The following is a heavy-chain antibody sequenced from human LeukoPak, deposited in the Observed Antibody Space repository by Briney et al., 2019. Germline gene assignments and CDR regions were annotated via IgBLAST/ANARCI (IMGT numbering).Heavy chain of an antibody. V-gene: IGHV4-39*07. D-gene: IGHD2-2*02. CDR1: GGSISSSDTY. Sequence: SETLSLTCTVSGGSISSSDTYWGWIRQPPGKGLEWIGSSSYRGGPYHNPSLRSRVTMSVAPSKTQFSLNLSSVTAADTAVYYCARLSHCSSASCYTSYFDSWGQGTLVTVSS. CDR2: SSYRGGP. J-gene: IGHJ4*02. CDR3: ARLSHCSSASCYTSYFDS.